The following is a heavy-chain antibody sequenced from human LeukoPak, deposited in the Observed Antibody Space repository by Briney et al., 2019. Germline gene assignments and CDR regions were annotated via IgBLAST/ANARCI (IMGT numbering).Heavy chain of an antibody. CDR1: GGSISSYY. V-gene: IGHV4-30-4*08. CDR3: ARALYDSSGYYVWFDP. D-gene: IGHD3-22*01. CDR2: IYYSGST. Sequence: SSETLSLTCTVSGGSISSYYWSWIRQPPGKGLEWIGYIYYSGSTYYNPSLKSRVTISVDTPKNQFSLRLSSVTAADTAVYYCARALYDSSGYYVWFDPWGQGTLVTVSS. J-gene: IGHJ5*02.